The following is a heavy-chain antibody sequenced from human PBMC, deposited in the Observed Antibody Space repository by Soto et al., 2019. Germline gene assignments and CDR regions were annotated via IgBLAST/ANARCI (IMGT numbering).Heavy chain of an antibody. CDR1: GSSFRTTW. J-gene: IGHJ5*02. CDR3: ARRPGSWFDP. Sequence: LGESLKISCKASGSSFRTTWIGWVRQMPGKGLEWMGIIFPSDSDTRYSPSFQGQVTISVDKSISTAYLQWSSLKASDTAMYYCARRPGSWFDPWGKGTLVT. V-gene: IGHV5-51*01. D-gene: IGHD3-10*01. CDR2: IFPSDSDT.